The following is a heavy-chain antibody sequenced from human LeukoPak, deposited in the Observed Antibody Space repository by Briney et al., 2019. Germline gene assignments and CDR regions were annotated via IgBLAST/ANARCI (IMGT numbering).Heavy chain of an antibody. J-gene: IGHJ6*02. Sequence: PGGSLRLSCAASGVTVSSNYMSWVRQAPGKGLEWGSVIYSGGSTYYADSVKGRFTISRDNSKNTLYLQMNSLRAEDTAVYYCARDQDIVATDRNYYYYGMDVWGQGTTVTVSS. CDR1: GVTVSSNY. CDR3: ARDQDIVATDRNYYYYGMDV. V-gene: IGHV3-66*01. CDR2: IYSGGST. D-gene: IGHD5-12*01.